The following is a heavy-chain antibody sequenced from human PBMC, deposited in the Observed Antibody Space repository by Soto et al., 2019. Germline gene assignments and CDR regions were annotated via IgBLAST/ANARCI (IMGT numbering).Heavy chain of an antibody. CDR3: ARDPFTGYRSAYYYYGMDV. V-gene: IGHV3-30-3*01. J-gene: IGHJ6*02. D-gene: IGHD5-12*01. CDR2: ISYDGSNK. CDR1: GFTFSSYA. Sequence: PGGSLRLSCAASGFTFSSYAMHWVRQAPGKGLEWVAVISYDGSNKYYADSVKGRFTISRDNSKNTLYLQMNSLRAEDTAVYYCARDPFTGYRSAYYYYGMDVWGQGTTVTVSS.